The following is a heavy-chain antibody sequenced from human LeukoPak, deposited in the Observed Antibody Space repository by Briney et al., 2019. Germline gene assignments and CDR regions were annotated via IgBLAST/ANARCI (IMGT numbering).Heavy chain of an antibody. D-gene: IGHD3-10*01. CDR2: ISGSGGST. J-gene: IGHJ6*03. Sequence: GGTLRLSCAASGFTFSSYGMSWVRQAPGKGLEWVSAISGSGGSTYYADPVKGRFTISRDNSKNTLYLQMNSLRAEDTAVYYCAKDDCKGDTMVRGVYYYYMDVWGKGTTVTISS. V-gene: IGHV3-23*01. CDR1: GFTFSSYG. CDR3: AKDDCKGDTMVRGVYYYYMDV.